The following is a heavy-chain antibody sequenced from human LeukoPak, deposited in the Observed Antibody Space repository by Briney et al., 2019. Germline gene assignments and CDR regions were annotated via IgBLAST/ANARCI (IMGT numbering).Heavy chain of an antibody. J-gene: IGHJ6*02. D-gene: IGHD2-2*01. CDR2: IIGDGSGT. CDR1: GFPFSSYW. CDR3: ARGRSTNFLDV. Sequence: GGSLRLSCAASGFPFSSYWMHWVRQGPGRGLVWVSRIIGDGSGTNYADSVKGRFTISRDNAKNTLYLQMNSLRAEDTAVYYCARGRSTNFLDVWGQGTTVTVSS. V-gene: IGHV3-74*01.